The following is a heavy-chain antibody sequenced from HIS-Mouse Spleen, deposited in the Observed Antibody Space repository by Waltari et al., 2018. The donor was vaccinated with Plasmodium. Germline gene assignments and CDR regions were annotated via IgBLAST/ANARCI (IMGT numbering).Heavy chain of an antibody. CDR2: IKQDGSEK. Sequence: EVQLVESGGGLVQPGGSLRLSCAASGFTFSSYWMSWVRQAPGKGMEWGDNIKQDGSEKYYVDAVKGRFTSSRDNAKNSLYLQMNSLRAEDTAVYYCASSWYWYFDLWGRGTLVTVSS. CDR3: ASSWYWYFDL. J-gene: IGHJ2*01. V-gene: IGHV3-7*01. D-gene: IGHD6-13*01. CDR1: GFTFSSYW.